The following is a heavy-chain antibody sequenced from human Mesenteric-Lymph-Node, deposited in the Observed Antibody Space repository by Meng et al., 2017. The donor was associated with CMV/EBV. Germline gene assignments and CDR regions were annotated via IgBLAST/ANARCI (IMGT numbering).Heavy chain of an antibody. CDR1: GFTFSSYS. CDR3: ARDLGAVAGMTSDY. CDR2: ISSSGSTI. Sequence: GESLKISCAASGFTFSSYSMNWVRQAPGKGLEWVSYISSSGSTIYYADSVKGRFTISRDNAKNSLYLQMNSLRAEDTAFYYCARDLGAVAGMTSDYWGQGALVTVSS. J-gene: IGHJ4*02. V-gene: IGHV3-48*04. D-gene: IGHD6-19*01.